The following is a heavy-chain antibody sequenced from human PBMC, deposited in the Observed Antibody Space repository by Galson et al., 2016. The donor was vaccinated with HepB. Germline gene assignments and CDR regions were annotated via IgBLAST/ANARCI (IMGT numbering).Heavy chain of an antibody. CDR3: ARGPGSIPPNDAFDI. CDR2: ISYSGTT. Sequence: SETLSLTCTVSGGSINKYYWTWTRQPPGKGLEWIGYISYSGTTNFSPSLRSRVSMSVARFKNQFSLTLRSVTAGDTAVYYCARGPGSIPPNDAFDIWGRGTMLTVSS. V-gene: IGHV4-59*13. D-gene: IGHD2-15*01. J-gene: IGHJ3*02. CDR1: GGSINKYY.